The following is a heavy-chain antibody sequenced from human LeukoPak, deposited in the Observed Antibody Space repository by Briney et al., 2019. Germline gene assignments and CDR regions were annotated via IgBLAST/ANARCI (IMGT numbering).Heavy chain of an antibody. J-gene: IGHJ6*04. CDR2: ISSSGSSI. CDR1: GFTFSSYE. V-gene: IGHV3-48*03. D-gene: IGHD3-10*01. CDR3: ARSSGRYMNRYYYYCMDV. Sequence: GGSLRLSCAASGFTFSSYEMNWVRQAPGKGLEWVSCISSSGSSIYYADSVKGRFTISRDNAKNTLYLQMNSLRAEDTAVYYCARSSGRYMNRYYYYCMDVGGKGSTVTVPS.